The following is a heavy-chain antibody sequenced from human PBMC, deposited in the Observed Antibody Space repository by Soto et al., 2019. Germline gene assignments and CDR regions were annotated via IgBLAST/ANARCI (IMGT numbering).Heavy chain of an antibody. CDR3: ARGGEPLGHYGLDV. J-gene: IGHJ6*02. CDR2: IYCTGVT. D-gene: IGHD3-10*01. Sequence: SETLSLTCSVSGGSVRSGNHFWNWIRQPPGRGLEWLGYIYCTGVTNYNPSLKSRVSMSVDTSKDQFSLNLTSLTAADTAVYYCARGGEPLGHYGLDVWGQGTTVTVSS. CDR1: GGSVRSGNHF. V-gene: IGHV4-61*01.